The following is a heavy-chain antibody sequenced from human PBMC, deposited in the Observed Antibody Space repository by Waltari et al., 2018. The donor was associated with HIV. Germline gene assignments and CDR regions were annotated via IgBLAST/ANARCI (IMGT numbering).Heavy chain of an antibody. CDR2: IYHNGET. Sequence: VQLQESGPGLVKPSETLSLTCTVSGYSISSGHYWGWIRQPPGKGLEWIGSIYHNGETDYNPSLKTRHTISVDTSKNQVSLSLRSVTAADTALYFCAGRGDYLWDWYFDLWGRGTRVTVSP. D-gene: IGHD4-17*01. CDR3: AGRGDYLWDWYFDL. V-gene: IGHV4-38-2*02. CDR1: GYSISSGHY. J-gene: IGHJ2*01.